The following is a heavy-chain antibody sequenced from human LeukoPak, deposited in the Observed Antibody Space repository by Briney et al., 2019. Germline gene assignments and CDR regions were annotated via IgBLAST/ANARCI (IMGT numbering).Heavy chain of an antibody. J-gene: IGHJ4*02. CDR3: ARVNSGYDLYFDY. CDR1: GYSFTSYW. CDR2: IYPGDSDT. D-gene: IGHD5-12*01. Sequence: GESLKISCRASGYSFTSYWIAWVRQMPGKGPEWMGIIYPGDSDTRYSPSFQGQVTISADKSISTASLQWRSLKASDTAMYYCARVNSGYDLYFDYWGQGTLVTVSS. V-gene: IGHV5-51*01.